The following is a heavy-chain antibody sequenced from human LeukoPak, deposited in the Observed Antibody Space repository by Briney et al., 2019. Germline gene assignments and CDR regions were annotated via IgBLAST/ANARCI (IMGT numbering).Heavy chain of an antibody. V-gene: IGHV3-9*01. J-gene: IGHJ4*02. CDR3: AKGGPHSTGTPRQGNFDY. CDR2: INWNSATI. CDR1: GFTFGGYA. D-gene: IGHD3-22*01. Sequence: PGRSLRLSCAASGFTFGGYAMHWVRQAPGTGLEWVSGINWNSATIGYADSVKGRFIISRDNAKNSLYLQMSSLRDEDTAFYHCAKGGPHSTGTPRQGNFDYWGQGTLVTVSS.